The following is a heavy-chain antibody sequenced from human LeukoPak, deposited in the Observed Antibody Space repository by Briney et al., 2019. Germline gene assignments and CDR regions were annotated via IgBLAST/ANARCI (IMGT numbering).Heavy chain of an antibody. Sequence: GGSLRLSCADSRFTFSGDWMRWVRQAPGKGMELVANIKVDASQKNYVHSLKGRLTISRDNAKNSLYLQINSLRAEDTAVYYCARGGRNLDSWGQGTLVFVSS. CDR3: ARGGRNLDS. V-gene: IGHV3-7*01. CDR2: IKVDASQK. D-gene: IGHD1-14*01. CDR1: RFTFSGDW. J-gene: IGHJ4*02.